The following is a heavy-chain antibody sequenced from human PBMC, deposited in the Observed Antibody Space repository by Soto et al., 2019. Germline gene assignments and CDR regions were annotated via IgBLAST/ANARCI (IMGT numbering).Heavy chain of an antibody. D-gene: IGHD1-26*01. V-gene: IGHV1-3*05. CDR1: GYTFTSYT. Sequence: QVQLVQSGAEEKKPGASVKVSCKASGYTFTSYTMHWVRQAPGQRLEWMGWINAGNGNTKYSQKSQXXXTXXGDTSASTAYMELSSLTSEDTAVYYCARGVGATDYWGQGPLVTVSS. J-gene: IGHJ4*02. CDR2: INAGNGNT. CDR3: ARGVGATDY.